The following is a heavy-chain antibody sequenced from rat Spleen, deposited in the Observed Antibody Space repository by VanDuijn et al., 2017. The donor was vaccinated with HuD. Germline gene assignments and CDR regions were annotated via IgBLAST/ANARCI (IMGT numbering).Heavy chain of an antibody. V-gene: IGHV5-29*01. D-gene: IGHD1-12*02. Sequence: EVQLVESGGGLVQPGRSLKLSCAASGFTFSDYGMAWVRQTPTKGLEWVATILYDSSRTYCRDSVKGRFTISRDNAKSTLYLQMDSLRSEDTATYYCTTGIYYYDGTYYYFDYWGQGVMVTVSS. CDR2: ILYDSSRT. CDR1: GFTFSDYG. CDR3: TTGIYYYDGTYYYFDY. J-gene: IGHJ2*01.